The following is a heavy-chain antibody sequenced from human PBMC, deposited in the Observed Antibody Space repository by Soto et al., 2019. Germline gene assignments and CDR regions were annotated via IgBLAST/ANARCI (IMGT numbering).Heavy chain of an antibody. CDR2: ISSSGSTI. V-gene: IGHV3-11*01. J-gene: IGHJ6*03. CDR3: ARDLGDLAYSYYYYYMDV. D-gene: IGHD4-17*01. CDR1: GFIFSTYA. Sequence: GGSLRLSCEASGFIFSTYAMSWIRQAPGKGLEWVSYISSSGSTIYYADSVKGRFTISRDNAKNSLYLQMNSLRAEDTAVYYCARDLGDLAYSYYYYYMDVWGKGTTVTVSS.